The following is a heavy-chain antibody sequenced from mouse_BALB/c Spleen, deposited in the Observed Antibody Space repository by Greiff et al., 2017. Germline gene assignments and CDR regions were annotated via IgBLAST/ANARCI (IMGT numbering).Heavy chain of an antibody. CDR2: ISCYNGAT. Sequence: LVKTGASVKISCKASGYSFTGYYMHWVKQSHGKSLEWIGYISCYNGATSYNQKFKGKATFTVDTSSSTAYMQFNSLTSEDSAVYYCARSGPYYRYDGVSAYWGQGTLVTVSA. V-gene: IGHV1S34*01. CDR1: GYSFTGYY. CDR3: ARSGPYYRYDGVSAY. D-gene: IGHD2-14*01. J-gene: IGHJ3*01.